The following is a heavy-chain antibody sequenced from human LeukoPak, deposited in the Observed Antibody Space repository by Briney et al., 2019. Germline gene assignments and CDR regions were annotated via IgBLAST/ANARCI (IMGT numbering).Heavy chain of an antibody. V-gene: IGHV4-34*01. CDR3: ARVLVAATPSVYFDY. Sequence: PSEILSLTCAVYGGSFSGYYWSWIRQPPGKGLEWIGEINHSGSTNYNPSLKSRVTISVDTSKNQFSLKLSSVTAADTAVYYCARVLVAATPSVYFDYWGQGTLVTVSS. J-gene: IGHJ4*02. CDR1: GGSFSGYY. CDR2: INHSGST. D-gene: IGHD2-15*01.